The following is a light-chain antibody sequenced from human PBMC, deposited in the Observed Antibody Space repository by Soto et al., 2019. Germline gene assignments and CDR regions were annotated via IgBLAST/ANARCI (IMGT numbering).Light chain of an antibody. CDR2: DVS. V-gene: IGLV2-14*01. CDR3: GSYTSSKRLL. Sequence: QSALTQPASVAGSPGQSITISCTGTSSDVGGYNYVSWYQQHPGKAPTLMIYDVSNRPSGVSNRFSGSKSGNTASLTISGLQAEDEADYYFGSYTSSKRLLFGGGTKVTVL. CDR1: SSDVGGYNY. J-gene: IGLJ2*01.